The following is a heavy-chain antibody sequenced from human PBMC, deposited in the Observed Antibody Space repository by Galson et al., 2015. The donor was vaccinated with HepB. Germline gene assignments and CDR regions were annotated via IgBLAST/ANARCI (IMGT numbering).Heavy chain of an antibody. CDR2: IYYSGST. Sequence: TLSLTCTVSGGSISSGGYYWSWIRQHPREGLEWIGYIYYSGSTNYNPSLTSRVTISLDTSTNNFSLKLTSATAADTAVYYCAGDGDRLDPHRFVYWGQGTLVTVSS. V-gene: IGHV4-31*03. J-gene: IGHJ4*02. CDR3: AGDGDRLDPHRFVY. CDR1: GGSISSGGYY. D-gene: IGHD1-1*01.